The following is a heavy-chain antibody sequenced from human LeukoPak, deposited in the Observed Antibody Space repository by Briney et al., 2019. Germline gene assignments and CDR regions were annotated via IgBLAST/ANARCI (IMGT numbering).Heavy chain of an antibody. CDR1: GYTFTSYA. Sequence: ASVKVSCKASGYTFTSYAMHWVRQAPGQRLEWMGWINAGNGNTKYSQKFQGRVTITRDTSASTAYMELSSPRSEDTAVYYCARDGKRGYSYGYPDYWGQGTLVTVSS. J-gene: IGHJ4*02. D-gene: IGHD5-18*01. CDR3: ARDGKRGYSYGYPDY. V-gene: IGHV1-3*01. CDR2: INAGNGNT.